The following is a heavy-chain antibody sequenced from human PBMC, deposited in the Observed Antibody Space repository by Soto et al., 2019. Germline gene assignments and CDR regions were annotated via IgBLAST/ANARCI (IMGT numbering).Heavy chain of an antibody. V-gene: IGHV4-59*01. D-gene: IGHD3-16*01. CDR1: AASFSKYY. CDR2: VYFNGNT. CDR3: ASVTFGGVVLAH. Sequence: SETLSLTCTVSAASFSKYYWSWIRQPPGKGLEWIGYVYFNGNTNYNPSLKRRVSISIDTPKNQISLNLSSVTAADTAVYYCASVTFGGVVLAHWGQGTLVTVSS. J-gene: IGHJ4*02.